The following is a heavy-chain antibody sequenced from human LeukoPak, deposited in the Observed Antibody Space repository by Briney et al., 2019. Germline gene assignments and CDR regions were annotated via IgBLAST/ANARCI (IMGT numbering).Heavy chain of an antibody. J-gene: IGHJ6*02. D-gene: IGHD3-10*01. CDR3: AKGLGRYYGSGSIGMDV. CDR1: GFTFSQYW. V-gene: IGHV3-23*01. Sequence: GGSLRLSCAASGFTFSQYWMSWVRQAPGKGLEWVSAISGSGGSTYYADSVKGRFTISRDNSKNTLYLQMNSLRAEDTAVYYCAKGLGRYYGSGSIGMDVWGQGTTVTVSS. CDR2: ISGSGGST.